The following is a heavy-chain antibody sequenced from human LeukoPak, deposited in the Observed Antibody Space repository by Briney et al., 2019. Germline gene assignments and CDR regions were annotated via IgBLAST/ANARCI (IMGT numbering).Heavy chain of an antibody. Sequence: ASVKVSCKASGGTFSSYAISWVRQAPGQGLEWMGGIIPIFGTANYAQKFQGRVTITTDESTSTAYMELSSLRSEDTAVYYCAREHTVVVALAIGWFDPWGQGTLVTVSS. V-gene: IGHV1-69*05. J-gene: IGHJ5*02. D-gene: IGHD2-15*01. CDR1: GGTFSSYA. CDR3: AREHTVVVALAIGWFDP. CDR2: IIPIFGTA.